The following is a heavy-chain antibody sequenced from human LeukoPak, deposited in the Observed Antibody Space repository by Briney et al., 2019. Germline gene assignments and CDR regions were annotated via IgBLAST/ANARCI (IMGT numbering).Heavy chain of an antibody. CDR3: ASSYCSSTSCYGPIDY. Sequence: SETLSLTCAAYGGSFSGYYWSWIRQPPGKGLEWIGEINHSGSTNYNPSLKSRVTISVDTSKNQFSLKLSSVTAADTAVYYCASSYCSSTSCYGPIDYWGQGTLVTVSS. CDR2: INHSGST. D-gene: IGHD2-2*01. J-gene: IGHJ4*02. CDR1: GGSFSGYY. V-gene: IGHV4-34*01.